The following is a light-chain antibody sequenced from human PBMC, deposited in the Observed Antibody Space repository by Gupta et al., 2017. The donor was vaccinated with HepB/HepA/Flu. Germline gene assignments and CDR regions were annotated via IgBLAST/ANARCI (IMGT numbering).Light chain of an antibody. CDR1: QAISNY. CDR3: QRDINAALT. V-gene: IGKV1-27*01. CDR2: AAS. J-gene: IGKJ3*01. Sequence: DIQMTQSPSSLSASVGDRVTITCRASQAISNYLAWYQQKPGKVPKLLIYAASTLQSGVPSRFSGSGSGTDFSLTISSLQPEDVGTYYCQRDINAALTFGPGTKVDIK.